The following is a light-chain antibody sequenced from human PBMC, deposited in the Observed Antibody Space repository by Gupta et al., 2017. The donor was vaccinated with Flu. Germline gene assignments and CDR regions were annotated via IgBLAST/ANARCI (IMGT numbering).Light chain of an antibody. CDR1: TGAVTSGHY. CDR2: DTS. Sequence: QAVGTQEPSLTVSPGATVTLTCGSSTGAVTSGHYPYWFQQKPGQAPRTLIYDTSNKHSWTPARFSGSLLGGKAALTLSGAQPEDEAEYYCLLSYSGARPVFGGGTKLTVL. J-gene: IGLJ3*02. V-gene: IGLV7-46*01. CDR3: LLSYSGARPV.